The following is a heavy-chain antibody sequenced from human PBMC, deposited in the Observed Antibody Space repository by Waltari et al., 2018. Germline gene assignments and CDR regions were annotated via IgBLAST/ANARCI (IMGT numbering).Heavy chain of an antibody. CDR2: VHRSGRT. CDR3: ARDRGRGLYLDS. D-gene: IGHD2-15*01. V-gene: IGHV4-4*02. Sequence: QLQLQESGPGLVNPSGTLSVTCSISGDSMSSIDWLSWVRQAPGKGLEWIGQVHRSGRTTYNPSFASRVSVSLDTSINQFSLNVTSATATDTALYYCARDRGRGLYLDSWGQGTLVTVSP. CDR1: GDSMSSIDW. J-gene: IGHJ4*02.